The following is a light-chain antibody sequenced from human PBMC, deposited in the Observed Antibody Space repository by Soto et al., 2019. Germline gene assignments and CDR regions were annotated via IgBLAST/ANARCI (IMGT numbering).Light chain of an antibody. CDR3: QQYDYSAPLYT. J-gene: IGKJ2*01. V-gene: IGKV3-20*01. CDR1: QSVSSSY. Sequence: ELVLTQSPGTLSLSPGDRATLSCRASQSVSSSYLAWYQQKPGQAPRLLIYGASSRATGIPDRFSGTGSGTDFTLTISRLEPEDFAVYYCQQYDYSAPLYTCGQGTRLDIK. CDR2: GAS.